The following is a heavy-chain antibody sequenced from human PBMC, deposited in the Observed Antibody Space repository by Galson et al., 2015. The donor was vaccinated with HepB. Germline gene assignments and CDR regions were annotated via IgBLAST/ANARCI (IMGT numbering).Heavy chain of an antibody. CDR1: GFTFSSYA. CDR2: VSGSGGNT. J-gene: IGHJ4*02. V-gene: IGHV3-23*01. D-gene: IGHD6-13*01. Sequence: SLRLSCAASGFTFSSYAMNWVRQAPGKGLEWVSAVSGSGGNTYYADSVRSRFTISRDNSKNTLFLQMNSLRPEDTAVYYCAINLVRAAAELWGQGTLVTVSS. CDR3: AINLVRAAAEL.